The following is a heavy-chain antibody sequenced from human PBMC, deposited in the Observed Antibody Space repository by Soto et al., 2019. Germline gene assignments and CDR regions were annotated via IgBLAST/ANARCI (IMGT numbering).Heavy chain of an antibody. J-gene: IGHJ4*01. Sequence: GGSLRLSCAASGFTLSSFWMHWVRQVPGKGLVWVSRTDEYGSITNYADSVKGRFTISRDNAKNTLYLEMNSLRPEDTAVYYCARDIGGISSSWGHGTLVTVSS. V-gene: IGHV3-74*01. CDR1: GFTLSSFW. CDR2: TDEYGSIT. D-gene: IGHD6-6*01. CDR3: ARDIGGISSS.